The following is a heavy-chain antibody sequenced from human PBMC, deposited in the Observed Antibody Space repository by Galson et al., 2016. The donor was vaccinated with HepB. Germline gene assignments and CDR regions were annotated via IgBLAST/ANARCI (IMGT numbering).Heavy chain of an antibody. CDR3: GRATVFPGARMVFHP. V-gene: IGHV4-4*02. CDR1: GGSISDSNW. J-gene: IGHJ5*02. CDR2: IYHTGTS. D-gene: IGHD2-2*01. Sequence: SETLSLTCEVSGGSISDSNWWTWVRQVPGKGLEWIGEIYHTGTSNNNPFLNSRFTLSVDKSRNQFSLNLTSVTAADTAVYYCGRATVFPGARMVFHPWGQGTLVTVSS.